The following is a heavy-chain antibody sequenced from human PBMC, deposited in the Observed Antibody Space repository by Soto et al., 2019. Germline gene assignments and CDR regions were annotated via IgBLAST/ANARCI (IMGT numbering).Heavy chain of an antibody. CDR1: GGSFSGYY. Sequence: SETLSLTCAVYGGSFSGYYWSWIRQPPGKGLEWIGEINHSGSTNYNPSLKSRVTISVDTSKNQFSLKLSSVTAADTAVYYCARDSVNYDFWSGYTNGEYNWFDPWGQGTLVTVS. V-gene: IGHV4-34*01. CDR2: INHSGST. CDR3: ARDSVNYDFWSGYTNGEYNWFDP. J-gene: IGHJ5*02. D-gene: IGHD3-3*01.